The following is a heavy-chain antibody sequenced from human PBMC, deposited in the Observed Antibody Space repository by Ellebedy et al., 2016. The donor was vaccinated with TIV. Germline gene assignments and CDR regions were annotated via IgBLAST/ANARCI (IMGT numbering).Heavy chain of an antibody. J-gene: IGHJ6*02. CDR2: IYYSGST. D-gene: IGHD3-10*01. Sequence: MPSETLSLTCTVSGGSISSYYWSWIRQPPGKGLEWIGYIYYSGSTNYNPSLKSRVTISVDTSKNQFSLKLSSVTAADTAVYYCASAQRGVSYYYYGMDVWGQGTTVTVSS. CDR1: GGSISSYY. CDR3: ASAQRGVSYYYYGMDV. V-gene: IGHV4-59*08.